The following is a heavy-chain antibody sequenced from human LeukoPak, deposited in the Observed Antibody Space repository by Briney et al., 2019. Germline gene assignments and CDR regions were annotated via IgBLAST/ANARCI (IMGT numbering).Heavy chain of an antibody. Sequence: GGSLRLSCAASGITFSNYGMHWVRQAPGKGLEWLAAIFYDGSNKYYADTVKGRFTISRDNSKNTLYLQVNSLTAEDTAVYYCARDQALYFSYGDYWGQGTLVTVSS. J-gene: IGHJ4*02. CDR2: IFYDGSNK. CDR1: GITFSNYG. D-gene: IGHD2/OR15-2a*01. V-gene: IGHV3-33*01. CDR3: ARDQALYFSYGDY.